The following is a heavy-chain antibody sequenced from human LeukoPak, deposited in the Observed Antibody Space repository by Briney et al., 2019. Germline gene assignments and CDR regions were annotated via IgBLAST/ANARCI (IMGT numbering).Heavy chain of an antibody. CDR1: GFTFSSYG. CDR2: ISYDGSNK. J-gene: IGHJ3*02. D-gene: IGHD1-26*01. Sequence: GRSLRLSCAASGFTFSSYGMHWVRQAPGKGLEWVAVISYDGSNKYYADSVKGRFAISRDNSKNTLYLQMNSLRAEDTAVYYCAKDRWEPLVLDAFGIWGQGTMVTVSS. CDR3: AKDRWEPLVLDAFGI. V-gene: IGHV3-30*18.